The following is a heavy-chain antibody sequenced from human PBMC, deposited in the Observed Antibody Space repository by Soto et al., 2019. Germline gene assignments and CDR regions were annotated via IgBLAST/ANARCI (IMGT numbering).Heavy chain of an antibody. J-gene: IGHJ4*02. D-gene: IGHD3-22*01. V-gene: IGHV3-48*03. CDR1: GFTFSSYE. Sequence: VGSLRLSCAASGFTFSSYEMNWVRQAPGKGLEWVSYISSSGSTIYYADSVKGRFTISRDNAKNSLYLQMNSLRAEDTAVYYCARNDYYDSSGYLDYWGQGTLVTVSS. CDR2: ISSSGSTI. CDR3: ARNDYYDSSGYLDY.